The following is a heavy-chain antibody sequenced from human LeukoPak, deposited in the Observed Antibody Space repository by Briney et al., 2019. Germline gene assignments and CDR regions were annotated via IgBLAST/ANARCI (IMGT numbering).Heavy chain of an antibody. CDR2: ISAYNGNT. Sequence: ASVKVSCKASGYTFTSYGISWVRQAPGQGLEWMGWISAYNGNTNYAQKLQGRVTMTTDTSTSTAYMELRSLRSDDTAVYYCAREGPQDIVVVPAAEGFDPWGQGTLVTVSS. D-gene: IGHD2-2*01. CDR1: GYTFTSYG. J-gene: IGHJ5*02. CDR3: AREGPQDIVVVPAAEGFDP. V-gene: IGHV1-18*01.